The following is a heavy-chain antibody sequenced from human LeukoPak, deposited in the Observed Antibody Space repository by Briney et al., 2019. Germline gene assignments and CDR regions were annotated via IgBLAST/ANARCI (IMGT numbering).Heavy chain of an antibody. J-gene: IGHJ5*01. CDR1: GYSLTEVS. Sequence: ASVRVSCKIFGYSLTEVSMHWVRQAPGKGLEWMGRFDPVDGRTILAQKFQGRLNMTGDTSTDTAYMQLSSLRSEDTAIYYCARSWYPLYYLDSWGQGTVVTVSS. CDR2: FDPVDGRT. CDR3: ARSWYPLYYLDS. V-gene: IGHV1-24*01. D-gene: IGHD6-13*01.